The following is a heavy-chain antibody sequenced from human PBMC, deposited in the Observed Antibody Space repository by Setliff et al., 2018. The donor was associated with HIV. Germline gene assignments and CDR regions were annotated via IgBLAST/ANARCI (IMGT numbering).Heavy chain of an antibody. Sequence: GESLKISCKGSGYSFTTYWIGWVRQMPGRGLEWMGIIYPGDSDTRYSPSFQGQVTISADKSISTAYLQWSSLKASDTAIYFCARLTYYYDSSGYYPNWFDPWGQGTLVTVSS. V-gene: IGHV5-51*01. D-gene: IGHD3-22*01. J-gene: IGHJ5*02. CDR2: IYPGDSDT. CDR3: ARLTYYYDSSGYYPNWFDP. CDR1: GYSFTTYW.